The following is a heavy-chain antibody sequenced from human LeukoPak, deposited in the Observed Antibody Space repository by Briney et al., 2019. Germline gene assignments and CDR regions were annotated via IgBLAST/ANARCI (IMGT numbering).Heavy chain of an antibody. CDR1: GGAMTSGSCY. J-gene: IGHJ5*02. Sequence: SEALSLTSSVAGGAMTSGSCYWRWGRQPAGRGGQWIGRGHTSGRTNYNPSLTSRVTISVATSKNQFSLKLRSVPAADTAVYYCASHLEWSTWFDPWGQGTLVTVSS. CDR2: GHTSGRT. CDR3: ASHLEWSTWFDP. V-gene: IGHV4-61*02. D-gene: IGHD3-3*01.